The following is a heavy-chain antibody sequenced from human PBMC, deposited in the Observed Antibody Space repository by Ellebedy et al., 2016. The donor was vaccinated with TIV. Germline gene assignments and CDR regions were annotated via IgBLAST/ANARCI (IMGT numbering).Heavy chain of an antibody. Sequence: MPSETLSLTCTVSGGSISPYYWSWIRQPPGKGLEWIGYIYYSGSPNYNPSLKSRLTISLDTSKNQFSLKLSSVTAADTAVYYCARTYYDFWSGFSAPYYFDYWGQGTLVTVSS. J-gene: IGHJ4*02. CDR1: GGSISPYY. V-gene: IGHV4-59*01. CDR3: ARTYYDFWSGFSAPYYFDY. D-gene: IGHD3-3*01. CDR2: IYYSGSP.